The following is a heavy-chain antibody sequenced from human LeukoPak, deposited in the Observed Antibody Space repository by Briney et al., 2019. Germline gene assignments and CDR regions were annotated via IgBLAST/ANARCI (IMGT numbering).Heavy chain of an antibody. CDR3: ARDSVEDHGGYCGGDCYSDWFDP. D-gene: IGHD2-21*02. Sequence: GGSLRLSCAASGFTFSSYAMHWVRQAPGKGLEWVAVISYDGSNKYYADSVKGRFTISRDNSKNTLYLQMNSLRAEDTAVYYCARDSVEDHGGYCGGDCYSDWFDPWGQGTLVTVSS. CDR2: ISYDGSNK. J-gene: IGHJ5*02. V-gene: IGHV3-30*04. CDR1: GFTFSSYA.